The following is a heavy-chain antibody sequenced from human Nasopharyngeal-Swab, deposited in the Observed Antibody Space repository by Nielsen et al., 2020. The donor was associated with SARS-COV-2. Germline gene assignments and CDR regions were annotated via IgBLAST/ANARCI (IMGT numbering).Heavy chain of an antibody. Sequence: SETLSLTCTVSGGDITSGYYYWTWIRQHPGKGLEWIGYIYYNGNTYYNPSLKSRITISAETSKTQFALDLGSVTAADTAVYYCARGSTWPENYFDYWGQGILVTVSS. V-gene: IGHV4-31*03. CDR3: ARGSTWPENYFDY. CDR1: GGDITSGYYY. D-gene: IGHD2/OR15-2a*01. J-gene: IGHJ4*02. CDR2: IYYNGNT.